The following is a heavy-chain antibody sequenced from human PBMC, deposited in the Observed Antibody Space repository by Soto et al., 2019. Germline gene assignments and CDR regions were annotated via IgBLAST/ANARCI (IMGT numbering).Heavy chain of an antibody. V-gene: IGHV1-24*01. J-gene: IGHJ6*03. CDR3: ATAPRYDFWSGYFDYYYYMDV. Sequence: ASVKVSCKVSGYTLTELSMHWVRQAPGKGLEWMGGFDPEDGETIYAQKFQGRVTMTEDTSTDTAYMELSSLRSEDTAVYYCATAPRYDFWSGYFDYYYYMDVWGKGTTVTVSS. CDR1: GYTLTELS. D-gene: IGHD3-3*01. CDR2: FDPEDGET.